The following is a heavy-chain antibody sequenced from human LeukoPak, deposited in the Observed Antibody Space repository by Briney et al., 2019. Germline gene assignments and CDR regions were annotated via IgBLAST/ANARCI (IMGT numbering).Heavy chain of an antibody. D-gene: IGHD4-17*01. J-gene: IGHJ5*02. V-gene: IGHV1-69*04. CDR3: ARGNYGDPNWFDP. CDR1: GDTLNNDD. CDR2: IVPIVEIT. Sequence: GSSVKVCCKASGDTLNNDDITWVRQAPGRGLEWMGRIVPIVEITNYAESFQGRVTITADKSTNTFYMQLASLMSSDTAIYFCARGNYGDPNWFDPWGQGTLVTVSS.